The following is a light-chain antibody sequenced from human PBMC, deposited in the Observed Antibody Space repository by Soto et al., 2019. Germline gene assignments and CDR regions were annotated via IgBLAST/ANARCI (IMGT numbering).Light chain of an antibody. Sequence: QLVLTQPPSASASLGATVKLTCTLSSGHNSYTIAWHQQQPQKGPRYLMKLNSDGRHSKGDGIPARFSGSSSGAERYLTISSLQSEDEADYYCQTWSTDIWVFGGGTKLTVL. CDR1: SGHNSYT. CDR3: QTWSTDIWV. V-gene: IGLV4-69*01. J-gene: IGLJ3*02. CDR2: LNSDGRH.